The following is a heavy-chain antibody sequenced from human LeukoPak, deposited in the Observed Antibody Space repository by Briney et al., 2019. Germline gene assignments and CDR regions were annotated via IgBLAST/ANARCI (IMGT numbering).Heavy chain of an antibody. CDR3: ARTDCSGGSCYWWGSGNVARVFDY. CDR2: INHSGST. D-gene: IGHD2-15*01. CDR1: GGSFSGYY. Sequence: PSETLSLTCAVYGGSFSGYYWSWIRQPPGKGLEWIGEINHSGSTNYNPSLKSRVTISVDTSKNQFSLKLSSVTAADTAVYYCARTDCSGGSCYWWGSGNVARVFDYWGQGTLVTVSS. V-gene: IGHV4-34*01. J-gene: IGHJ4*02.